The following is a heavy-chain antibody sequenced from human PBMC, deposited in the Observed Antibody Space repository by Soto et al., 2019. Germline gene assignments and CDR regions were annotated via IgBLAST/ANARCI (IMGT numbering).Heavy chain of an antibody. Sequence: QVQLVESGGGVVQPGRSLRLSCAASGFTFRNYAMHWVRQAPGKGLECVAVISYDGGNKFYRDYVKGRFTISRDNSKNTLYLQINSLRYEDTAVYYCARGDREDIAEVIGVRPGEYGVDVWGQGTTVTVSS. J-gene: IGHJ6*02. V-gene: IGHV3-30-3*01. CDR2: ISYDGGNK. CDR3: ARGDREDIAEVIGVRPGEYGVDV. CDR1: GFTFRNYA. D-gene: IGHD2-15*01.